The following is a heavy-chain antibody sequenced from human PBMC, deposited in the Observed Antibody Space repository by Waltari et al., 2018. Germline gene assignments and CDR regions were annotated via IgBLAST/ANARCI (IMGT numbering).Heavy chain of an antibody. D-gene: IGHD3-16*02. V-gene: IGHV4-34*01. CDR1: GGSFSGYY. CDR2: INHSGST. J-gene: IGHJ6*03. Sequence: QVQLQQWGAGLLKPSETLSLTCAVYGGSFSGYYWSWIRQPPGKGLEWIGEINHSGSTNYNPSLKSRVTISVDTAKNQFSLKLSSVTAADTAVYYCARRVDYDYIWGSYRSPYYMDVWGKGTTVTVSS. CDR3: ARRVDYDYIWGSYRSPYYMDV.